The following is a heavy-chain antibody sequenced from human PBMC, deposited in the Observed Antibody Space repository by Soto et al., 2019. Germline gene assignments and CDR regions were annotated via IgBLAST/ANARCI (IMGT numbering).Heavy chain of an antibody. J-gene: IGHJ4*02. CDR3: ASRSSGWYFDY. D-gene: IGHD6-19*01. CDR2: ISGSGGST. V-gene: IGHV3-23*01. Sequence: EVQLLESGGGLVQPGGSLRLSCAASGFTCSSYAMNWVRQAPGKGLEWVSVISGSGGSTYYADSVKGRFTISRDNSKNPLYLQMNSLRAEDTAVYYCASRSSGWYFDYWGQGTLVTVSS. CDR1: GFTCSSYA.